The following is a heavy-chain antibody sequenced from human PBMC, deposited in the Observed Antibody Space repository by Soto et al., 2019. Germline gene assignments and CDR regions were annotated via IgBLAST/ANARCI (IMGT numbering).Heavy chain of an antibody. J-gene: IGHJ4*02. CDR2: ISYDGSNK. D-gene: IGHD3-3*01. CDR3: AKSLGGYYFDY. V-gene: IGHV3-30*18. CDR1: GFTFSSYV. Sequence: QVQLVESGGGVVQPGRSLRLSCAASGFTFSSYVMHWVRQAPGKGLEGVAVISYDGSNKYYADSVKGRFTISRDNSKNTLYLQMNSLRAEDTAVYYCAKSLGGYYFDYWGQGTLVTGSS.